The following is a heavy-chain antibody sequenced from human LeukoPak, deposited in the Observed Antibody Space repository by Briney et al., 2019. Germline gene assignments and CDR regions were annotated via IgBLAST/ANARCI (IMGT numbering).Heavy chain of an antibody. CDR2: IHYTGST. V-gene: IGHV4-59*08. CDR3: ARHSSSWYPDY. J-gene: IGHJ4*02. Sequence: SDTLSLTCTVSGGPIRSYYWSWMRQPPGKGLEWMGYIHYTGSTNYNPSLKSRVTISVDTSKNQLSLQLSSVTATDTAVYFCARHSSSWYPDYWGQGTLVTVSS. D-gene: IGHD6-13*01. CDR1: GGPIRSYY.